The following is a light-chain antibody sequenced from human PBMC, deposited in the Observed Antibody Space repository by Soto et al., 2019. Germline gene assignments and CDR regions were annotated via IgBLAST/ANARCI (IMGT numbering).Light chain of an antibody. CDR3: HQYHSAPQT. CDR2: WAS. Sequence: DIVMTQSPDSLAVSLGERATINCKSSQSVLYSPNNKNYLAWYQQKPGQPPKLLVYWASTRESGVPDRFSGSGSGTDFNLTISSLQAEDAAVYYCHQYHSAPQTVGQGTKVEIK. V-gene: IGKV4-1*01. J-gene: IGKJ1*01. CDR1: QSVLYSPNNKNY.